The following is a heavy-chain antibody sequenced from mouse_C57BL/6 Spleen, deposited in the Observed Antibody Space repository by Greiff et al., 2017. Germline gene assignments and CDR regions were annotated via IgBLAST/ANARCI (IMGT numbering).Heavy chain of an antibody. D-gene: IGHD2-1*01. Sequence: EVQGVESGGGLVKPGGSLKLSCAASGFTFSSYAMSWVRQTPEKRLEWVATISDGGSYTYYPDNVKGRFTISRDNAKNNLYLQMSHLKSEDTAMYYCGRKDYGNYSFAYWGQGTLVTVSA. V-gene: IGHV5-4*01. J-gene: IGHJ3*01. CDR3: GRKDYGNYSFAY. CDR2: ISDGGSYT. CDR1: GFTFSSYA.